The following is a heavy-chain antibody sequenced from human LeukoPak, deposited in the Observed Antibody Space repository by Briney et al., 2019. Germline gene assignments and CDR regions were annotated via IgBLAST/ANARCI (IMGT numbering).Heavy chain of an antibody. CDR1: GGTFSSYV. V-gene: IGHV1-69*04. J-gene: IGHJ4*02. CDR3: ASPPADYYDSRDYFDY. Sequence: CSVTVSCKASGGTFSSYVISWVRQAPGQGLEWMGRIIPILGIANYAQKFQGRVTITADKSTSTAYMELSSLRSEDTAVYYCASPPADYYDSRDYFDYWGQGTLVSVSS. D-gene: IGHD3-22*01. CDR2: IIPILGIA.